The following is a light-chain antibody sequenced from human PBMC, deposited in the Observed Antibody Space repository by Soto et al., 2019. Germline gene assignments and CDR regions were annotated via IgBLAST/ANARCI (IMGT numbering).Light chain of an antibody. CDR1: QSISYR. V-gene: IGKV1-5*01. Sequence: DIQMTHSPSTLSGSVGDSVTITCRASQSISYRLAWYQQKPGKAPKLLIYDASSLESGVPSTFSGSGSGTEFTLTISSLQPDDFATYYCQQYNSYSCTFGQGTKVDIK. J-gene: IGKJ1*01. CDR2: DAS. CDR3: QQYNSYSCT.